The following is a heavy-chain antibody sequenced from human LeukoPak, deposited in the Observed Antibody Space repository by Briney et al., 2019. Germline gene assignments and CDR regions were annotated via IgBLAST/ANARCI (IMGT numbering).Heavy chain of an antibody. CDR1: GGSISSSGYY. V-gene: IGHV4-39*07. CDR2: IYYSGST. CDR3: ARRDLYYYYYMDV. Sequence: PSGTLSLTCTVSGGSISSSGYYWGWIRQPPGKGLEWIGSIYYSGSTYYNPSLKSRVTISVDTSKNQFSLKLSSVTAADTAVYYCARRDLYYYYYMDVWGKGTTVTVSS. J-gene: IGHJ6*03.